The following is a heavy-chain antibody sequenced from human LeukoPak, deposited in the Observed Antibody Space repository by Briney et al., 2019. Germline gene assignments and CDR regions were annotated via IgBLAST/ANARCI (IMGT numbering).Heavy chain of an antibody. CDR2: IDPDSGGT. V-gene: IGHV1-2*02. D-gene: IGHD3-22*01. CDR3: AREYYDSSGRKHAFEN. J-gene: IGHJ3*02. CDR1: GYTFTDYY. Sequence: ASVKVSCKASGYTFTDYYVHWVRQAPGQGLEWMGRIDPDSGGTHYPQKFQGRVTMTRDTSISTASMELSRLRSADTAVYYCAREYYDSSGRKHAFENWGQGTLVTVSS.